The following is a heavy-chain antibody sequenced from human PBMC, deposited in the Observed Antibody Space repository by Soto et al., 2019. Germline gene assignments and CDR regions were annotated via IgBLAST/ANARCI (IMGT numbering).Heavy chain of an antibody. Sequence: SQTLSLTCALSGDGVCSNSAAWNWIRQSPSRGLEWLGRTYYRSQCVNHYADSVRSRLSIKPDTSKNQFSLELVPVTPEDTAVYYCAREEGYYHDSGGPFDYWGLGTLVTVSS. J-gene: IGHJ4*02. D-gene: IGHD3-22*01. CDR2: TYYRSQCVN. CDR1: GDGVCSNSAA. CDR3: AREEGYYHDSGGPFDY. V-gene: IGHV6-1*01.